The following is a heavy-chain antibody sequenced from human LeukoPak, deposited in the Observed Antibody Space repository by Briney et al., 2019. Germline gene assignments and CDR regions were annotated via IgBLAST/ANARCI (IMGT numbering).Heavy chain of an antibody. CDR2: IYYSGST. Sequence: PSETLSLTCTVSGGSISSYYWSWIRQPPGKGLEWIGYIYYSGSTNYNPSLKSRVTISVDTSKNQFSLKLSSVTAADTAVYYCARVGGGWLQLFDYWGQGTLVTVSS. J-gene: IGHJ4*02. CDR3: ARVGGGWLQLFDY. V-gene: IGHV4-59*01. D-gene: IGHD5-24*01. CDR1: GGSISSYY.